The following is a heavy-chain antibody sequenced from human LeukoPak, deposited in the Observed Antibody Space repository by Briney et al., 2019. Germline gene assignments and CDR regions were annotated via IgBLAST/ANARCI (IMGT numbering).Heavy chain of an antibody. CDR1: GFTFSSYA. D-gene: IGHD4-17*01. J-gene: IGHJ6*02. V-gene: IGHV3-23*01. CDR2: ISGSGGST. CDR3: AKDPGYDYGDFIYGMDV. Sequence: GGSLRLSCAASGFTFSSYAMSWVRQAPGKGLEWVSGISGSGGSTYYADSVKGRFTISRDNSKNTLYLQMNNLRAEDTAVYYCAKDPGYDYGDFIYGMDVWGQGTTVTVSS.